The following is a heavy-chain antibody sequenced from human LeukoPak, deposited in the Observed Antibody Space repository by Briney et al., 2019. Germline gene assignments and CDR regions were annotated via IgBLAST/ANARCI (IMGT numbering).Heavy chain of an antibody. J-gene: IGHJ6*03. D-gene: IGHD3-22*01. V-gene: IGHV4-59*12. Sequence: SETLSLTCTVSGGSISSYYWSWIRQPPGKGLEWIGYIYYSGSTNYNPSLKSRVTMSVDTSKNQFSLKLSSVTAADTAVYYCARDRADYYDSSGYSPPYYYYYYMDVWGKGTTVTISS. CDR2: IYYSGST. CDR3: ARDRADYYDSSGYSPPYYYYYYMDV. CDR1: GGSISSYY.